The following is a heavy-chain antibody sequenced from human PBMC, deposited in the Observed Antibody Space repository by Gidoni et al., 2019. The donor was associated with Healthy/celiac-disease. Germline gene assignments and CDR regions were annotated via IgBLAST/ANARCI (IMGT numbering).Heavy chain of an antibody. CDR1: GFTFSRYA. CDR3: TPDIVVVPAAITGGFDY. Sequence: QVQLVESVGGVVQPGRSLRLSCAASGFTFSRYAMHWVRQAPGKGLEWVAVISYDGSNKYYADSVKGRFTISRDNSKNTLYLQMNSLRAEDTAVYDCTPDIVVVPAAITGGFDYWGQGTLVTVSS. D-gene: IGHD2-2*02. J-gene: IGHJ4*02. CDR2: ISYDGSNK. V-gene: IGHV3-30-3*01.